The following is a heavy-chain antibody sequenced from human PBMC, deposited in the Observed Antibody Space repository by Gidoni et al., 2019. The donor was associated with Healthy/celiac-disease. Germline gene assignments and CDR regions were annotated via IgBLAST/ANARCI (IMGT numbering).Heavy chain of an antibody. V-gene: IGHV3-7*01. D-gene: IGHD4-17*01. J-gene: IGHJ5*02. CDR3: AREPTFGDYVYNWFDP. CDR1: GFPLVRYW. CDR2: IKQDGSEK. Sequence: EVQLVESGGGVVQPGGSLRLPCAASGFPLVRYWVIWVRKAPGKGLEWVDNIKQDGSEKYYVDSVKGRFTISRDNAKNSLYLQMNSLRAEDTAVYYCAREPTFGDYVYNWFDPWGQGTLVTVSS.